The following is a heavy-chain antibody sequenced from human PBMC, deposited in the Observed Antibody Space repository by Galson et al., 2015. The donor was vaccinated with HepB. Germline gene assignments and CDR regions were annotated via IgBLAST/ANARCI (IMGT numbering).Heavy chain of an antibody. D-gene: IGHD4-17*01. J-gene: IGHJ6*02. Sequence: SLRLSCAGSGFTLGSYFMNWVRRAPGKGLEWVAYISTRSTYIYYADSLKGRFTITRDDAKNSSYLQMNNLRVDDTAVYYCARVYDGDDAGEDYGMDVWGPGATVTVSS. CDR2: ISTRSTYI. CDR3: ARVYDGDDAGEDYGMDV. CDR1: GFTLGSYF. V-gene: IGHV3-21*06.